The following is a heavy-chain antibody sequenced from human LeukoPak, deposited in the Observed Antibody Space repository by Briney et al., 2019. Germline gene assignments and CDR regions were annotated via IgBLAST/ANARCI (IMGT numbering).Heavy chain of an antibody. CDR3: AKVGDGYNHGEFDY. J-gene: IGHJ4*02. Sequence: GGSLRLSCAASGFTFSSYWMSWVRQAPGKGLEWVANIKQDGSEKYYVDSVKGRFTISRDNAKNSLYLQMNSLRAEDTAVYYCAKVGDGYNHGEFDYWGQGTLVTVSS. CDR2: IKQDGSEK. V-gene: IGHV3-7*03. D-gene: IGHD5-24*01. CDR1: GFTFSSYW.